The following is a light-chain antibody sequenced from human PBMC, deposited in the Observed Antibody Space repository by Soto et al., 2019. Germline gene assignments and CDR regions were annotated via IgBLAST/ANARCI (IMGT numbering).Light chain of an antibody. CDR2: KAS. CDR3: QHYNSYPWT. J-gene: IGKJ1*01. Sequence: DIQMTQSPSTLSASVGDRVTITCRASQSISSNLAWYQQKPGKAPKLLIYKASSLQSGVPSRFSGSGSGTEITLTINSLQPDDFATYYCQHYNSYPWTFGQGTKVEIK. V-gene: IGKV1-5*03. CDR1: QSISSN.